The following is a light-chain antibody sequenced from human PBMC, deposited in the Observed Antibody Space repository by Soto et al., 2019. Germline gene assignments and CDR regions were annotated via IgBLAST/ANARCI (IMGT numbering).Light chain of an antibody. Sequence: IQLTQSPSPLSASVGDRVTITCRASQGISSYLAWYKQKPGKAPKLLIYSASFLQSGVPSRFSGSGSGTDFTLTISSLKPEDYATYYCQHLNSYPTFGQGTRLEIK. CDR3: QHLNSYPT. V-gene: IGKV1-9*01. CDR1: QGISSY. J-gene: IGKJ5*01. CDR2: SAS.